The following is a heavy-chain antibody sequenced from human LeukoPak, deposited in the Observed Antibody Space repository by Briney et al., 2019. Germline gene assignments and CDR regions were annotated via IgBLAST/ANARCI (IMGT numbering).Heavy chain of an antibody. CDR3: AKYSRPSSRVFDY. Sequence: PGGSLRLSCEVTGFTLRTYSMNWVRQAPGKGLEWVSYISSSSNTIYYADSVKGRFTISRDNSRNTLYLQMDSLRAEDTAVYFCAKYSRPSSRVFDYWGQGTLATVSP. J-gene: IGHJ4*02. V-gene: IGHV3-48*01. CDR1: GFTLRTYS. D-gene: IGHD6-13*01. CDR2: ISSSSNTI.